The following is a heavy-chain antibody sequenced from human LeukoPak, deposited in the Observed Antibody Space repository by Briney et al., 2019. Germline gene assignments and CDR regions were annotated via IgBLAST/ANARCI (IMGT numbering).Heavy chain of an antibody. CDR1: GYTFTGYY. CDR2: INPNSGGT. Sequence: GASVKVSCKASGYTFTGYYMHWVRQAPGQGLEWMGWINPNSGGTNYAQKFQGRVTMTRDTSISTAYMELSRLRSDDTAVYYCAREKGLVGATKALFDYWGQGTLVTVSS. V-gene: IGHV1-2*02. J-gene: IGHJ4*02. D-gene: IGHD1-26*01. CDR3: AREKGLVGATKALFDY.